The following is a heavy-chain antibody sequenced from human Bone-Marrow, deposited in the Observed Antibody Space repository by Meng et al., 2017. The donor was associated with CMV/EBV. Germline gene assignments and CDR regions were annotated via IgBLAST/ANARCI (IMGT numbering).Heavy chain of an antibody. D-gene: IGHD6-6*01. CDR2: INSDGSST. V-gene: IGHV3-74*01. CDR3: ARKPDSSSWLYDWFDP. CDR1: GFTFSSYW. J-gene: IGHJ5*02. Sequence: SCAASGFTFSSYWMHWVRQAPGKGLVWVSRINSDGSSTSYADSAKGRFTISRDNAKNTLYLQMNSLRAEDTAVYYCARKPDSSSWLYDWFDPWGQGTLVTVSS.